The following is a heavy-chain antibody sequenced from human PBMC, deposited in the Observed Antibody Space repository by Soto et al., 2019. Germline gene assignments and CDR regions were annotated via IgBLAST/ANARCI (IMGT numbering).Heavy chain of an antibody. V-gene: IGHV3-48*03. CDR3: ATSYCSSTSCYINYYYGMDV. CDR1: GFTFSSYE. Sequence: VGSLRLSCAASGFTFSSYEMNWVRQAPGKGLEWVSYISSSGSTIYYADSVKGRFTISRDNAKNSLYLQMNSLRAEDTAVYYCATSYCSSTSCYINYYYGMDVWGQGTTVTVSS. J-gene: IGHJ6*02. CDR2: ISSSGSTI. D-gene: IGHD2-2*02.